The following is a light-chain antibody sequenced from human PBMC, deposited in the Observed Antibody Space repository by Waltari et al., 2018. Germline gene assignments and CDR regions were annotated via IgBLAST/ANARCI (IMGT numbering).Light chain of an antibody. J-gene: IGKJ1*01. CDR2: AAS. V-gene: IGKV3-20*01. Sequence: SCRAGQSVSRALAWYQQKPGQAPRLLIYAASTRATGVPDRFSGSGSGTDFSLTISRLDPEDFAVYYCQHYVNLPVTFGQGTKVEI. CDR3: QHYVNLPVT. CDR1: QSVSRA.